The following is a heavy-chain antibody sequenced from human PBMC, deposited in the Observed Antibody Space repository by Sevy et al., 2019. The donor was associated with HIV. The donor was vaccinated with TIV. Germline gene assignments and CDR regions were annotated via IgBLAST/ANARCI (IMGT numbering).Heavy chain of an antibody. Sequence: GGCLRLSCAASGFTFSSYWMHWVRQAPGKGLVWVSRINSDGSSTSYADSVKGRFTISRDNAKNTLYLQMNSLRAEDTAVYYCARGRQDDFWSGYHYYYYYYGMDVWGQGTTVTVSS. CDR3: ARGRQDDFWSGYHYYYYYYGMDV. CDR2: INSDGSST. D-gene: IGHD3-3*01. J-gene: IGHJ6*02. V-gene: IGHV3-74*01. CDR1: GFTFSSYW.